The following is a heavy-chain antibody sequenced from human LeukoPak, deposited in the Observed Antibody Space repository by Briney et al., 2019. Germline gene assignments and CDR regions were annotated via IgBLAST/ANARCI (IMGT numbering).Heavy chain of an antibody. D-gene: IGHD1-26*01. V-gene: IGHV1-18*01. J-gene: IGHJ4*02. CDR3: ARDQSMVGATFVDY. Sequence: AASVKVSCKASGYTFTSYGISWVRQAPGQGLEWMGWISAYNGNTNYAQKLQGRVTMTTDTSTSTAYMELRSLRSDDTAVYYCARDQSMVGATFVDYWGQGTLVTVSS. CDR2: ISAYNGNT. CDR1: GYTFTSYG.